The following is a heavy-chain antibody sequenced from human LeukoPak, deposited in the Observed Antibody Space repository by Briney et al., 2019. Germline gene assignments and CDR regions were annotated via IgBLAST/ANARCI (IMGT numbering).Heavy chain of an antibody. Sequence: SETLSLTCTVSGVSISSSSYYWGWIRQPPGKGLEWIVSIYSSGSTYYNPSLKSRITISVDTSKNQFSLKLSSVTAADTAVYYCASIVGATRWFDPWGQGTLVTVSS. CDR2: IYSSGST. V-gene: IGHV4-39*01. CDR1: GVSISSSSYY. CDR3: ASIVGATRWFDP. D-gene: IGHD1-26*01. J-gene: IGHJ5*02.